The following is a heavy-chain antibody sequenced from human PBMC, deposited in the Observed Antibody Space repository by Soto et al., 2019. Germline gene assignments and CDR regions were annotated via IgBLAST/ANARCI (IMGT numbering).Heavy chain of an antibody. CDR2: ISGSGGST. J-gene: IGHJ2*01. CDR1: GFTFSSYA. V-gene: IGHV3-23*01. D-gene: IGHD3-3*01. CDR3: AKGLDYDFWSGCYRPSENWYFDL. Sequence: EVQLLESGGGLVQPGGSLRLSCAASGFTFSSYAMSWVRQAPGKGLEWVSAISGSGGSTYYADSVKGRFTISRDNSKNTLYLQMNSLRAEDTAVYYCAKGLDYDFWSGCYRPSENWYFDLWGRGTLVTVSS.